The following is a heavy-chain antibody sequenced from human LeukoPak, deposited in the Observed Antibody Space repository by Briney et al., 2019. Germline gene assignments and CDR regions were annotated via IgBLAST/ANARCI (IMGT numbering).Heavy chain of an antibody. CDR2: IIPIFGTA. D-gene: IGHD6-19*01. CDR3: ARDGSSGSFDY. CDR1: GGTFSSYA. J-gene: IGHJ4*02. Sequence: SVKVSCKASGGTFSSYAISWVRQAPGQGLEWMGRIIPIFGTANYAQKFQGRVTITTDESTSTAYMELSSLRSEDAAVYYCARDGSSGSFDYWGQGTLVTVSS. V-gene: IGHV1-69*05.